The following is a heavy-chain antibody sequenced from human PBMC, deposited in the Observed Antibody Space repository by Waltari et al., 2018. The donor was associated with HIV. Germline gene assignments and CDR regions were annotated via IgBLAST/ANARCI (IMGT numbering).Heavy chain of an antibody. Sequence: QVQLQESGPGLVKPSETLALTCTVSGGSSSSYYWSWIRQPPGKGLEWYGYISYTGSTYYTPSLKNRVTISVDTSKNQFSLMLSSVTAADTAVYYCARSLSSAYYWYFDLWGRGTLVTVSS. J-gene: IGHJ2*01. CDR3: ARSLSSAYYWYFDL. CDR1: GGSSSSYY. D-gene: IGHD3-22*01. CDR2: ISYTGST. V-gene: IGHV4-59*01.